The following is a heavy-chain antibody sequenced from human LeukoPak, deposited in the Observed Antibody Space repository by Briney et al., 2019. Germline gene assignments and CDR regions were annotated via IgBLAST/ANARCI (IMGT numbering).Heavy chain of an antibody. CDR3: ARLTSSWYQDWYFDL. CDR2: IYTSGSP. V-gene: IGHV4-4*07. D-gene: IGHD6-13*01. CDR1: GGSISSYY. J-gene: IGHJ2*01. Sequence: PSETLSLTCTVSGGSISSYYWSWIRQPAGKGLEWIGRIYTSGSPNYNPSLKSRVTMSVDTSKNQFSLKLSSVTAADTAVYYCARLTSSWYQDWYFDLWGRGTLVTVSS.